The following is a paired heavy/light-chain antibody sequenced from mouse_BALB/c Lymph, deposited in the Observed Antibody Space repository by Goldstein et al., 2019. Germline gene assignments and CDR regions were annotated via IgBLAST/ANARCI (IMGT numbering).Light chain of an antibody. CDR1: SSVNY. CDR2: YTS. J-gene: IGKJ2*01. V-gene: IGKV4-50*01. Sequence: ENVLTQSPAIMSASLGEKVTMSCRASSSVNYMYWYQQKSDASPKLWIYYTSNLAPGVPARFSGSGSGNSYSLTISSMEGEDAATYYCQQFTSSPYTFGGGTKLEIK. CDR3: QQFTSSPYT.
Heavy chain of an antibody. J-gene: IGHJ4*01. CDR3: ARGGLRRDAMDY. Sequence: LVKTGASVKISCKASGYSFTGYYMHWVKQSHGKSLEWIGYISCYNGATSYNQKFKGKATFTVDTSSSTAYMQFNSLTSEDSAVYYCARGGLRRDAMDYWGQGTSVTVSS. V-gene: IGHV1S34*01. CDR1: GYSFTGYY. CDR2: ISCYNGAT. D-gene: IGHD1-1*01.